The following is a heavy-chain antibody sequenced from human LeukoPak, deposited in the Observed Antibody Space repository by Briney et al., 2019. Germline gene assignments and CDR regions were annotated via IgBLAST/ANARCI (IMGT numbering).Heavy chain of an antibody. D-gene: IGHD5-18*01. CDR2: ISHDDSQK. CDR1: GFSISYYG. CDR3: ARGGYSYGPKNDAFDI. J-gene: IGHJ3*02. Sequence: GRSLGLSCAASGFSISYYGMHWVRQAPGKGLEWVAGISHDDSQKFYVDSVKGRFTISRENAKNSLYLQMNSLRAGGTAVYYCARGGYSYGPKNDAFDIWGQGTMVTVSS. V-gene: IGHV3-30*03.